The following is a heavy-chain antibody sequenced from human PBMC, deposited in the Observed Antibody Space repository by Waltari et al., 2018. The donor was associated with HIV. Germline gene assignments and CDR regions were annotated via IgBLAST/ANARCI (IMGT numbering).Heavy chain of an antibody. Sequence: EVQLVESGGGLVKPGGSLRLSCAASGFTLRSNRMNRVRQAPGKGLEWVSSISSSSSYIYYADSVKGRFTISRDNAKNSLYLQMNSLRAEDTAVYYCARAQMGYFDYWGQGTLVTVSS. CDR3: ARAQMGYFDY. J-gene: IGHJ4*02. V-gene: IGHV3-21*01. CDR2: ISSSSSYI. CDR1: GFTLRSNR.